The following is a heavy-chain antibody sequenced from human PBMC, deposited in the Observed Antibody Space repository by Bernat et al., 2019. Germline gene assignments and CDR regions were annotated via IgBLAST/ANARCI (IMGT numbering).Heavy chain of an antibody. V-gene: IGHV3-73*01. CDR1: GLTFSDST. CDR3: TRSGALAEQTFDY. J-gene: IGHJ4*02. D-gene: IGHD3-10*01. CDR2: VRTKANGFAT. Sequence: EVQLAESGGGLVQPGGSLKLSCAASGLTFSDSTMQWVRPASGKGLEWVGRVRTKANGFATSYAASVKGRFTISRDDSKNTAYLQMNSLKIEDTAVYYCTRSGALAEQTFDYWGQGTLVTVSS.